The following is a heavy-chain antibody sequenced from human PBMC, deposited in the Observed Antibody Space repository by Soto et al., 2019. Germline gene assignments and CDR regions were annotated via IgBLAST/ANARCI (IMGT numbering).Heavy chain of an antibody. CDR1: GGTFSSYT. CDR3: ARARCSSTSCYYYYYMDV. CDR2: IIPILGIA. V-gene: IGHV1-69*02. J-gene: IGHJ6*03. Sequence: QVQLVQSGAEVKKPGSSVKVSCKASGGTFSSYTISWVRQAPGQGLEWIGRIIPILGIANYAQKFQGRVTITADKSTSTAYMELSSLRSEDTAVYYCARARCSSTSCYYYYYMDVWGKGTTVTVSS. D-gene: IGHD2-2*01.